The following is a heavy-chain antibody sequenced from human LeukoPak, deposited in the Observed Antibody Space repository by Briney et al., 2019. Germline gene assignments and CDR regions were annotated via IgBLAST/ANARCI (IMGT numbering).Heavy chain of an antibody. J-gene: IGHJ4*02. CDR3: ASGVYHFDH. D-gene: IGHD6-6*01. CDR2: MNEDGSDK. Sequence: QTGGSLRLSCAASGLTFSSYWMCWVRQAPGKGLEWVANMNEDGSDKYYLNSVKGRFTISRDNAKNSAYLQMNSLRAEDTAVYYCASGVYHFDHWGQGTLVTDSS. CDR1: GLTFSSYW. V-gene: IGHV3-7*01.